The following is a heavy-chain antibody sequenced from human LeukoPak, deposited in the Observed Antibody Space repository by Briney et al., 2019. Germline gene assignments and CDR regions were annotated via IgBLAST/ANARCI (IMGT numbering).Heavy chain of an antibody. J-gene: IGHJ6*03. CDR1: GGSFSGYY. V-gene: IGHV4-34*01. Sequence: SETLSLTCAVYGGSFSGYYWSWIRQPPGKGLEWIGEINHSGSTNYNPSLKSRVTISVDTSKNQFSLKLSSVTAADTAVYYCARGQARRVATRDYYMDVWGKGPRSPSP. D-gene: IGHD5-12*01. CDR3: ARGQARRVATRDYYMDV. CDR2: INHSGST.